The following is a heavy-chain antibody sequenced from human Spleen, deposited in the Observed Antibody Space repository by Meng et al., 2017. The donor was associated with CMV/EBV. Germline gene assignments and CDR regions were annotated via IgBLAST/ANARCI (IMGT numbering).Heavy chain of an antibody. CDR3: ARKSPYWYFDL. CDR1: GDSLRSGGYY. J-gene: IGHJ2*01. V-gene: IGHV4-61*08. CDR2: IYHMGDT. Sequence: CTVSGDSLRSGGYYWSWIRQPPGKTLEGVGYIYHMGDTNYNPSLKSRVTISVDTSKNQFSLRLSSVTAADTAIYYCARKSPYWYFDLWGRGTLVTVSS.